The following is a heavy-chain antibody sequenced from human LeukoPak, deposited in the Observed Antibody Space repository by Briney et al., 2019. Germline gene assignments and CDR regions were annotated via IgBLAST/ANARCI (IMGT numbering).Heavy chain of an antibody. CDR1: GFTFSSYA. J-gene: IGHJ6*02. Sequence: GGSLRLSCAASGFTFSSYAMHWVRQAPGKGLEWVAVISYDGSNKYYADSVKGRFTISRDNSKNTLYLQMNSLRAEDTAVYYCAKDSSSSWYAGLAYYYYGMDVWGQGTTVTVSS. V-gene: IGHV3-30-3*01. CDR2: ISYDGSNK. CDR3: AKDSSSSWYAGLAYYYYGMDV. D-gene: IGHD6-13*01.